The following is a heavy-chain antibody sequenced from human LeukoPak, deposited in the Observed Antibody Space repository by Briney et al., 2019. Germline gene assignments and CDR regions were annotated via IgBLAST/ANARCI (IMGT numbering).Heavy chain of an antibody. CDR3: ARDYGSGDQKCFDP. Sequence: SQTLSLTCTVSGGSISTGSYSWNWIRQPAGKGLEWIGRIYTSGSTNYNPSLKSRVTVSVDTSKNQFSLRLSSVTAADTAVYYCARDYGSGDQKCFDPWGQGTLVTVSS. D-gene: IGHD3-10*01. J-gene: IGHJ5*02. CDR2: IYTSGST. CDR1: GGSISTGSYS. V-gene: IGHV4-61*02.